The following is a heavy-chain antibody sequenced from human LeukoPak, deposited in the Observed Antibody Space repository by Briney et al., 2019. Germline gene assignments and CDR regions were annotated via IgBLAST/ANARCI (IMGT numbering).Heavy chain of an antibody. Sequence: ASVKLSCKASGYTFTSYDINWARQAPGQGHERMGWMNPNSGNTGYAQKFQGRVTMTRNTSISTAYMELSSLRSEGTAVYYCARVGSSGPLDAFDIWGQGTMVTVSS. CDR3: ARVGSSGPLDAFDI. D-gene: IGHD6-19*01. CDR1: GYTFTSYD. J-gene: IGHJ3*02. V-gene: IGHV1-8*01. CDR2: MNPNSGNT.